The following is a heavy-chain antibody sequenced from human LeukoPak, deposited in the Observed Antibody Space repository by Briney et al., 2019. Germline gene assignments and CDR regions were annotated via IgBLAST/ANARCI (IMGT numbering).Heavy chain of an antibody. J-gene: IGHJ4*02. CDR1: GGSISSYY. Sequence: SETLSLTCTVSGGSISSYYWCWIRQPPGKGLEWIGYIYYSGSTNYNPSLKSRVTISVDTSKNQFALKLSSVTAADMAVYYCARVHYDFWCGYYLDYWGQGTLVTVSS. CDR2: IYYSGST. V-gene: IGHV4-59*01. CDR3: ARVHYDFWCGYYLDY. D-gene: IGHD3-3*01.